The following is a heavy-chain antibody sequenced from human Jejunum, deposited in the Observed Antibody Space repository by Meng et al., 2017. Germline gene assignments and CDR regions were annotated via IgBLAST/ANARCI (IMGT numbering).Heavy chain of an antibody. V-gene: IGHV3-72*01. CDR3: ARVARGTTNFDY. CDR2: IRNKDYSYST. D-gene: IGHD2-2*01. CDR1: GFTFSDHY. Sequence: GESLKISCAASGFTFSDHYMDWVRQAPGKGLEWVGRIRNKDYSYSTTYAASVKGRFTISRDDSKNSVYLQMNSLKTEDTAVYFCARVARGTTNFDYWGQGTLVTVSS. J-gene: IGHJ4*02.